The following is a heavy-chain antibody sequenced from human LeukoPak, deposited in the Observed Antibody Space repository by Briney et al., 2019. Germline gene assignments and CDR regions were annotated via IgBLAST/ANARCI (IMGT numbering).Heavy chain of an antibody. D-gene: IGHD1-14*01. J-gene: IGHJ3*02. CDR1: GGTFSSYA. CDR3: ARSSGEPRRAFDI. V-gene: IGHV1-69*06. Sequence: SVKVSCKASGGTFSSYAISWVRQAPGQGLEWMGRIIPIFGTANYAQKFQGRVTITADKSTSTAYMELSSLRSEDTAVYYCARSSGEPRRAFDIWGQGTMATVSS. CDR2: IIPIFGTA.